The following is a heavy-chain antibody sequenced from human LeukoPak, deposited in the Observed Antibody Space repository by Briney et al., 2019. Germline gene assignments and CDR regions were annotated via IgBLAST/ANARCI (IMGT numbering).Heavy chain of an antibody. CDR1: GFTFGDYG. CDR2: IGGKAYGGTA. D-gene: IGHD3-3*01. Sequence: GRSLRLSSRASGFTFGDYGMSWVRQAPGKGLEWVGFIGGKAYGGTAEYAASVKGRFSISRDDSRSIAYLQMNSLKTEDTAVYYCTADQFFWGQGTLVTVSS. CDR3: TADQFF. V-gene: IGHV3-49*04. J-gene: IGHJ4*02.